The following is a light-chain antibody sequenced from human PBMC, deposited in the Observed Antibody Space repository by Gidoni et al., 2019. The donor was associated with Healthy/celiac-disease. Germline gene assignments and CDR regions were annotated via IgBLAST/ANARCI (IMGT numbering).Light chain of an antibody. CDR3: QQSYSTPRT. Sequence: DIQMTQSPSSLSASVGDRDTITCRASQSISSYLNWYQQKPGKAPKLLIYAASSLQSGVPSRFSGSGSWTDFTLTISCLQPEDFATYYCQQSYSTPRTFGQGTKLEIK. V-gene: IGKV1-39*01. CDR2: AAS. CDR1: QSISSY. J-gene: IGKJ2*02.